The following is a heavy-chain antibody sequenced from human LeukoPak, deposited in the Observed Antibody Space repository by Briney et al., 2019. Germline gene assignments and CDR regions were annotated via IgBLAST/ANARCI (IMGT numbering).Heavy chain of an antibody. Sequence: TSETLSLTCTVSGGSISSGGYYWSWIRQPPGKGLEWIGRIYTSGSTNYNPSLKSRVTMSVDTSKNQFSLKLSSVTAADTAVYYCARGAGSSWYYFDYWGQGTLVTVSS. CDR2: IYTSGST. V-gene: IGHV4-61*02. CDR3: ARGAGSSWYYFDY. CDR1: GGSISSGGYY. J-gene: IGHJ4*02. D-gene: IGHD6-13*01.